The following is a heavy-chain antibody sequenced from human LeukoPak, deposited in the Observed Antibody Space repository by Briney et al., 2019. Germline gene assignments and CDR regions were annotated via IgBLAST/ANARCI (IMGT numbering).Heavy chain of an antibody. J-gene: IGHJ3*02. Sequence: ASVKVSCKASGYTFTSYYLHWVRQAPGQGLEWMGIINPSGGSTSYAQKFQGRVTMTRDTSTSTVYMELSSLRSEDTAVYYCARGMVAARGHDAFDIWGQGTMVTVSS. CDR3: ARGMVAARGHDAFDI. D-gene: IGHD2-15*01. CDR1: GYTFTSYY. V-gene: IGHV1-46*01. CDR2: INPSGGST.